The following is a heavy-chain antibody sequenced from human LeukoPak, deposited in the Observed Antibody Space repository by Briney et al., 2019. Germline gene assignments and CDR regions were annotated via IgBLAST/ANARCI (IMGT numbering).Heavy chain of an antibody. J-gene: IGHJ4*02. D-gene: IGHD3-10*01. CDR2: ITAGGYTT. V-gene: IGHV3-23*01. Sequence: GGSLRLSCTASGFTFSTYSMNWVRQAPGRGLEWVSAITAGGYTTFYADSVKGRFTISRGNSLYTVYLQMDSLRGDDTAVYYCAKDRISYTTSPGELSHWGQGTLVIVSS. CDR1: GFTFSTYS. CDR3: AKDRISYTTSPGELSH.